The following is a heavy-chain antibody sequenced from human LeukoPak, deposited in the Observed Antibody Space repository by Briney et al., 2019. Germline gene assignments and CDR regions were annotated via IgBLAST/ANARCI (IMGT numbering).Heavy chain of an antibody. CDR3: EKDRSPYSSSLYVDY. J-gene: IGHJ4*02. CDR2: ISGSGGST. CDR1: GLTFSSYV. Sequence: PGGSLRRSCSVSGLTFSSYVMMWVHQAPGKERQGVSGISGSGGSTYYADSVKGPFTISRDKSKTTVYLQTSSMRAEVTAVYYCEKDRSPYSSSLYVDYWRQATLVTVSS. D-gene: IGHD6-13*01. V-gene: IGHV3-23*01.